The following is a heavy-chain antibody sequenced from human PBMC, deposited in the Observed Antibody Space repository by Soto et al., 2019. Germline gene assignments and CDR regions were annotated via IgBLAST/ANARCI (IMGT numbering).Heavy chain of an antibody. Sequence: ASVKVSCKASGYTFTSYTMNWVRQAPGQRLEWMGWINAGNGNTRYPQKFQGRLTITSDTSASTAYVELSSLTSEDTAVYYCATKSSGYYEYWGQGALVTVSS. V-gene: IGHV1-3*01. D-gene: IGHD3-22*01. J-gene: IGHJ4*02. CDR3: ATKSSGYYEY. CDR1: GYTFTSYT. CDR2: INAGNGNT.